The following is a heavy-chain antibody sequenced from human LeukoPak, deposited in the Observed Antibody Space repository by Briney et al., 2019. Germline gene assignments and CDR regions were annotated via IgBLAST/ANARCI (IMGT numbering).Heavy chain of an antibody. CDR1: GGSFSGYY. CDR3: ARRLSSIAARFDY. CDR2: IYYSGST. V-gene: IGHV4-59*08. D-gene: IGHD6-6*01. Sequence: PSETLSLTCAVSGGSFSGYYWSWIRQPPGKGLEWIGYIYYSGSTNYNPSLKSRVTISVDTSKNQFSLKLSSVTAADTAVYYCARRLSSIAARFDYWGQGTLVTVSS. J-gene: IGHJ4*02.